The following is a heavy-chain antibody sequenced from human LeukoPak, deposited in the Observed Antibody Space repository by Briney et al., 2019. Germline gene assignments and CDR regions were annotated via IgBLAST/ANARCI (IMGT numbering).Heavy chain of an antibody. V-gene: IGHV4-61*02. CDR3: ASLGSRDS. Sequence: PSQTLSLTCTVSGASISSNNYWWNWIRQPAGKGLGWIGRVYTGSANYNPSLKSRVDISVETSKNQFSLKLTSVTAADTAVYYCASLGSRDSWGQGTLVTVSS. CDR1: GASISSNNYW. J-gene: IGHJ4*02. CDR2: VYTGSA. D-gene: IGHD3-10*01.